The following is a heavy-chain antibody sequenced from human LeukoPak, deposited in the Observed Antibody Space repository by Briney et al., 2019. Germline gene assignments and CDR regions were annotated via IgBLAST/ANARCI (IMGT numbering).Heavy chain of an antibody. V-gene: IGHV4-34*01. J-gene: IGHJ3*02. D-gene: IGHD2/OR15-2a*01. CDR2: INHSGST. Sequence: SETLSPTCAVYGGSFSGYYWSWIRRPPGKGLEGIGEINHSGSTNYNPSLKSRVTISVDTSKNQFSLKLSSVTAADTAVYYCARSTVYFDAFDIWGQGTMVTVSS. CDR3: ARSTVYFDAFDI. CDR1: GGSFSGYY.